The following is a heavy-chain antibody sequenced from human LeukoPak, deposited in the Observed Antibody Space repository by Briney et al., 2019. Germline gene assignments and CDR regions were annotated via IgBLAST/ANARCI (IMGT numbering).Heavy chain of an antibody. J-gene: IGHJ6*03. CDR3: ARSVATTYAGYYYYYMDV. Sequence: SETLSLTCTVSGGSISSYYWSWIRQPAGKGLEWIGRIYTSGSTNYNPSLKSRVTMSVDTSKNEFSLKLSSVTAADTAVYYCARSVATTYAGYYYYYMDVWGKGTTVTVSS. V-gene: IGHV4-4*07. D-gene: IGHD5-12*01. CDR2: IYTSGST. CDR1: GGSISSYY.